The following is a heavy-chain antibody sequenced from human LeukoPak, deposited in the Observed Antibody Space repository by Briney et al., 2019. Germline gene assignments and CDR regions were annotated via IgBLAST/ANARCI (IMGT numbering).Heavy chain of an antibody. CDR3: ARDLTRYSSGWPDAFDI. CDR2: IYTSGST. CDR1: GGSISSYY. Sequence: SETLSLTCTVSGGSISSYYWSWIRQPAGKGLEWIGRIYTSGSTNYNPSLKSRVTMSVDTSKNQFSLKLSSVTAADTAVYYCARDLTRYSSGWPDAFDIWGQGTMVTVSS. D-gene: IGHD6-25*01. J-gene: IGHJ3*02. V-gene: IGHV4-4*07.